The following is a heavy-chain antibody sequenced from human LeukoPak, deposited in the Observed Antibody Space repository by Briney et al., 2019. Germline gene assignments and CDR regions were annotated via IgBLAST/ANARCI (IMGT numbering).Heavy chain of an antibody. CDR2: LSDSGYGT. V-gene: IGHV3-23*01. CDR3: AKDTRGLKPYYFDH. J-gene: IGHJ4*02. CDR1: GFTFRSYS. D-gene: IGHD3-10*01. Sequence: GGSLRLSCAASGFTFRSYSINWVRQAPGKGLEWVSGLSDSGYGTYYADSVKGRFTIARDNSKNTLYLQMNSLRAEDTAVYYCAKDTRGLKPYYFDHWGQGIMVTVSS.